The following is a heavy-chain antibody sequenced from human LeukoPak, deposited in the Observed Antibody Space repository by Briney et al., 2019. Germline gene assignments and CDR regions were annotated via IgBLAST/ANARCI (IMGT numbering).Heavy chain of an antibody. CDR1: GGSISSYY. D-gene: IGHD2/OR15-2a*01. J-gene: IGHJ4*02. CDR3: AGHHPRNTVDF. CDR2: ISDIGSI. V-gene: IGHV4-59*08. Sequence: SETLSLTCTVSGGSISSYYWSWIRQPPGKGLEWIAYISDIGSINYSPSLKSRVTISLDTSKNQFSLKLSSVTAADTAVYYCAGHHPRNTVDFWGQGTLVTVSS.